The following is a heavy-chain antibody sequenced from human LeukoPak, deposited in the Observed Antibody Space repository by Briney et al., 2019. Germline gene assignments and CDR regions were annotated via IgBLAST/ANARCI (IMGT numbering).Heavy chain of an antibody. Sequence: SETLSLTCSVSGASISSYYWNWIRQPAGKGLEWIGRIYTSGSTNYNPSLKSRVTMSVDRSKNQFSLKLSSVTAADTAVYYCARGRRCTTTTCYLLSADWFDPWGQGTLVTVSS. CDR3: ARGRRCTTTTCYLLSADWFDP. V-gene: IGHV4-4*07. CDR1: GASISSYY. J-gene: IGHJ5*02. D-gene: IGHD2-21*01. CDR2: IYTSGST.